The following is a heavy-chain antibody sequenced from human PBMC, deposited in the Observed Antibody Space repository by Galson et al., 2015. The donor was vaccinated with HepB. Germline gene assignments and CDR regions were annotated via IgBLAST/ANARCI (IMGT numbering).Heavy chain of an antibody. D-gene: IGHD3-10*01. CDR1: GFSFRSYA. Sequence: SLRLSCAASGFSFRSYAMHWVRQAPGKGLEWVALISNDGNDKPYADSVKGRFTISRDNSKNTLYLQMNSLRAEDTAVYYCARGSGQSGHYFDYWGQGTLVTVSS. CDR2: ISNDGNDK. J-gene: IGHJ4*02. CDR3: ARGSGQSGHYFDY. V-gene: IGHV3-30*04.